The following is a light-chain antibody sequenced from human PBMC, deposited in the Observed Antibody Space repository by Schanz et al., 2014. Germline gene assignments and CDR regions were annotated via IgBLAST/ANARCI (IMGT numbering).Light chain of an antibody. CDR2: EVS. Sequence: QSALTQPPSASGSPGQSVTISCTGTSSDVGDYNYVSWYQQHPGKAPKLMIYEVSKRPSGVPDRFSGSKSGNTASLTISGLQAEDEADYYCSSYTTTTWRVFGGGTKLTVL. CDR3: SSYTTTTWRV. J-gene: IGLJ3*02. CDR1: SSDVGDYNY. V-gene: IGLV2-8*01.